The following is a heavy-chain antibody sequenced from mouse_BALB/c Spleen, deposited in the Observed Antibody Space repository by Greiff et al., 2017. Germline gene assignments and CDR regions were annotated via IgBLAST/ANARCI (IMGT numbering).Heavy chain of an antibody. CDR2: ISSGGST. Sequence: EVKLQESGGGLVKPGGSLKLSCAASGFTFSSYAMSWVRQTPEKRLEWVASISSGGSTYYPDSVKGRFTISRDNARNILYLQMSSLRSEDTAMYYCANIITTATRAMDYWGQGTSVTVSS. CDR1: GFTFSSYA. V-gene: IGHV5-6-5*01. D-gene: IGHD1-2*01. CDR3: ANIITTATRAMDY. J-gene: IGHJ4*01.